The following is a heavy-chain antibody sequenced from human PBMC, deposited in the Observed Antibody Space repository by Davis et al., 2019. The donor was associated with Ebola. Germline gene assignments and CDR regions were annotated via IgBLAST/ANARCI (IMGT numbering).Heavy chain of an antibody. Sequence: PGGSLTLSCAASGFMVSDYWMHWVRQVPGKGLVWISHINSEGTIINYEDSVKRRFTISRDNAKNMLSLQMNSLRAEDTALYYCFAYGNNWHVVWGQGTLVTVSS. CDR3: FAYGNNWHVV. D-gene: IGHD1-1*01. CDR1: GFMVSDYW. J-gene: IGHJ4*02. CDR2: INSEGTII. V-gene: IGHV3-74*01.